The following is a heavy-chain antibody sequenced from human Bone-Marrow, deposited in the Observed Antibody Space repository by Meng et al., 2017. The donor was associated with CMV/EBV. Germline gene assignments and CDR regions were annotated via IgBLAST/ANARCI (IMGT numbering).Heavy chain of an antibody. J-gene: IGHJ4*02. Sequence: SETLSLTCTVSGSSISSYYWSWIRQPPGKGLEWIGYIYYSGSTNYNPSLKSRVTISVDTSKNQFSLKLSSVTAADTAVYYCARGALKGYVWGSYRYTLDYWGQGTLVTVSS. CDR1: GSSISSYY. CDR3: ARGALKGYVWGSYRYTLDY. CDR2: IYYSGST. V-gene: IGHV4-59*01. D-gene: IGHD3-16*02.